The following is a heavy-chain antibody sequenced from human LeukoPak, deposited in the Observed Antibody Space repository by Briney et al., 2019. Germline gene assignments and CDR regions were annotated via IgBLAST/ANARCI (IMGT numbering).Heavy chain of an antibody. V-gene: IGHV3-21*01. Sequence: PGASLRLSCAASGFTFSSYSMNWVRQAPGKGLEWVSSISSSSSYIYYADSVKGRFTISRDNAKNSLYLQMNSLRAEDTAVYYCARAPPMDYGDPGDYWGQGTLVTVSS. J-gene: IGHJ4*02. CDR2: ISSSSSYI. CDR1: GFTFSSYS. CDR3: ARAPPMDYGDPGDY. D-gene: IGHD4-17*01.